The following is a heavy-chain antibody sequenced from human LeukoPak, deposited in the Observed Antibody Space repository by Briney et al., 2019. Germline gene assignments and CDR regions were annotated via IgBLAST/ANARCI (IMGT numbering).Heavy chain of an antibody. Sequence: SETLSLTCTVSGGSISSSSYYWGWIRQPPGKGLEWIGSIYYSGSTYYNPSLKSRVTISVDTSKNQFSLKLSSVTAADTAVFYCARHPLIKLGSRGYSLFDPWGRGTLVTVSS. V-gene: IGHV4-39*01. CDR1: GGSISSSSYY. CDR3: ARHPLIKLGSRGYSLFDP. J-gene: IGHJ2*01. CDR2: IYYSGST. D-gene: IGHD5-18*01.